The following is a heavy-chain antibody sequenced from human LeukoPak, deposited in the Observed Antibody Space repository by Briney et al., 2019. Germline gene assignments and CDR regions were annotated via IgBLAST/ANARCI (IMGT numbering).Heavy chain of an antibody. CDR3: AKSNRITMIVVVITAFDY. D-gene: IGHD3-22*01. J-gene: IGHJ4*02. V-gene: IGHV3-23*01. CDR1: GFTFSSYA. CDR2: ISGSGGST. Sequence: PGGSLRFSCAASGFTFSSYAMSWVRQAPGKGLEWVSAISGSGGSTYYADSVKGRFTISRDNPKNTLYLQMNSLRAEDTAVYYCAKSNRITMIVVVITAFDYWGQGTLVTVSS.